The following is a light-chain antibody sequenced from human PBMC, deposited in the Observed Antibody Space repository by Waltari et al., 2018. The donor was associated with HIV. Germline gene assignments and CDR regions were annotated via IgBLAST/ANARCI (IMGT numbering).Light chain of an antibody. CDR3: SSYSSSNTVV. Sequence: QSALTQPASMSGSPGQSLTISCAGTRRHIGAYNFVSCFQQHPGKAPRLIFHDVSHSVSEVSDLFSASKSGNTASLTIAGLQPEDEADYYCSSYSSSNTVVFGGGTKLTVL. J-gene: IGLJ2*01. CDR2: DVS. CDR1: RRHIGAYNF. V-gene: IGLV2-14*03.